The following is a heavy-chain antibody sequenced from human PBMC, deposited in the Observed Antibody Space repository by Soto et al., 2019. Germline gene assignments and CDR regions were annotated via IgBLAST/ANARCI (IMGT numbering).Heavy chain of an antibody. D-gene: IGHD3-16*01. Sequence: PSETLSLTCTVSAGSVTTYYWSWIRQPAGKGLEWIGPIYSSSSTNYNPSLKSRVTMSVDTSKNQFSLKLSSVTAADTAVYDCARAINDYYFDSWSQGTLVTVCS. V-gene: IGHV4-4*07. CDR1: AGSVTTYY. CDR3: ARAINDYYFDS. CDR2: IYSSSST. J-gene: IGHJ4*02.